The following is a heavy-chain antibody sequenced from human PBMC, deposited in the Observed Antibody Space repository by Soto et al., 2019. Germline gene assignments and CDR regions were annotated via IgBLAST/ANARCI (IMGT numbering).Heavy chain of an antibody. CDR2: TYYRSKWYY. Sequence: QVQLQLSGPGLVKPAQTLSLTCAISGDSVSSNSAGWNWIRQTPSRGLEWLGRTYYRSKWYYTYDVSVKSRIIIDPDPSKNQFSLQLNSVTPEDTAVYYCARGSWDSVSAHHYMDVWGKGTTVTVSS. J-gene: IGHJ6*03. CDR3: ARGSWDSVSAHHYMDV. V-gene: IGHV6-1*02. CDR1: GDSVSSNSAG. D-gene: IGHD1-26*01.